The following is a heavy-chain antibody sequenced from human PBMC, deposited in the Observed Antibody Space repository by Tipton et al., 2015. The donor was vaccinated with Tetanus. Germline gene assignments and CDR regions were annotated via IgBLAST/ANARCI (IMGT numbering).Heavy chain of an antibody. Sequence: LRLSCTVSGGSISSISWIRQPPGKGLEWFGNIFYSGSTSYNPSLKSRVTLSVDTSRNQFSLKLTSVTAADTAIYYCAKHGDTSRNYYFDYWGQGALVTVSS. D-gene: IGHD6-13*01. V-gene: IGHV4-39*01. CDR2: IFYSGST. CDR3: AKHGDTSRNYYFDY. CDR1: GGSISSIS. J-gene: IGHJ4*02.